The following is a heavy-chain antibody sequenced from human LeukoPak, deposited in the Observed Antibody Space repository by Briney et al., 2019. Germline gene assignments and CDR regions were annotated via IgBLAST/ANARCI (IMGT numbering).Heavy chain of an antibody. CDR1: GGSISSYY. V-gene: IGHV4-4*07. D-gene: IGHD3-22*01. CDR3: AKFSQFSDSSGYNYEREDFDN. CDR2: IYTSGST. Sequence: PSETLSLTCTVSGGSISSYYWSWIRQPAGKGLEWIGRIYTSGSTNYNPSLKGRVTMSVDTSKNQFSLKLSSVTAADTAVYYCAKFSQFSDSSGYNYEREDFDNWGQGTPVTVSS. J-gene: IGHJ4*02.